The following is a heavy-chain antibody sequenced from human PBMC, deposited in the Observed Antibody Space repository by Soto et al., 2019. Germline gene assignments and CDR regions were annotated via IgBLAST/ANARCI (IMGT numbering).Heavy chain of an antibody. CDR1: GFSLSTSGMG. J-gene: IGHJ4*02. V-gene: IGHV2-70*01. CDR2: IDWDDDK. D-gene: IGHD3-22*01. Sequence: SGPTLVNPTHTLTLTCTFSGFSLSTSGMGVSCMLQPPGKALEWLALIDWDDDKYYSTSLKTRLTISKDTSKNQVVLTMTNMDPVDTATYYCARIQGGYYDSSGAIDYWGQGTLVT. CDR3: ARIQGGYYDSSGAIDY.